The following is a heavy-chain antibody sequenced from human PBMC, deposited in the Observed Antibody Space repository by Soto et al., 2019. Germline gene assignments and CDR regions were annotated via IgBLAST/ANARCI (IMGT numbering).Heavy chain of an antibody. D-gene: IGHD2-15*01. J-gene: IGHJ4*02. Sequence: GGSLRLSCAASGFTFSSYGLHWVRQAPGKGLEWVAVISYDGSNKYYADSVKGRFTISRDNSKNTLYLQMNSLRAEDTAVYYCAKGVNSNDVVGYYFDYWGQGTLVTVSS. CDR2: ISYDGSNK. CDR1: GFTFSSYG. V-gene: IGHV3-30*18. CDR3: AKGVNSNDVVGYYFDY.